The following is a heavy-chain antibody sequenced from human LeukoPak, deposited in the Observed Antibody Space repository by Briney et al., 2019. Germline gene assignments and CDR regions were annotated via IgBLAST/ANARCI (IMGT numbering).Heavy chain of an antibody. J-gene: IGHJ4*02. Sequence: PSETLSLTCTVSGGSISSSSYYWGWIRQPPGKGLEWIGSIYYSGSTYYNPSLKSRVTISVDTSKNQFSLKLSSATAADTAVYYCARRARRSPVYYFDYWGQGTLVTVSS. CDR1: GGSISSSSYY. CDR3: ARRARRSPVYYFDY. D-gene: IGHD3-16*01. V-gene: IGHV4-39*07. CDR2: IYYSGST.